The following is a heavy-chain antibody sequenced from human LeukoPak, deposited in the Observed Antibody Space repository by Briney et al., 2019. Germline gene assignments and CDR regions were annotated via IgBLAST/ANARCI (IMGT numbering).Heavy chain of an antibody. CDR2: MNPNSGNT. CDR3: AKANMVYAKVGWDYYYMDV. V-gene: IGHV1-8*01. CDR1: GYTFTSYD. Sequence: GASVTVSCKASGYTFTSYDINWVRQATGKGLEWMGWMNPNSGNTGYAQKFQGRVTMTRNTSISTAYMELSSLRSEDTAVYYCAKANMVYAKVGWDYYYMDVWGKGTTVTVSS. J-gene: IGHJ6*03. D-gene: IGHD2-8*01.